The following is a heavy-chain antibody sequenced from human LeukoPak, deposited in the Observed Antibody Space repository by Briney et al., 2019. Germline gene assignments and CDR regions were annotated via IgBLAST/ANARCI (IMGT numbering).Heavy chain of an antibody. Sequence: VGSLRLSCAASGFTFSSYSMNWVRQAPGKGLEWDSAISSSSSYIYYADSVKGRFTISRDNAKNSLYLQMNSLRAEDTAVYYCARTAYYYYGMDVWGQGTTVTVSS. V-gene: IGHV3-21*01. CDR3: ARTAYYYYGMDV. CDR2: ISSSSSYI. D-gene: IGHD2-21*02. CDR1: GFTFSSYS. J-gene: IGHJ6*02.